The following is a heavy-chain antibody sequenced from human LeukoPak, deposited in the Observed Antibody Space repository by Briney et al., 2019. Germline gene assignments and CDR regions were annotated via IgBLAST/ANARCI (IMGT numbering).Heavy chain of an antibody. J-gene: IGHJ4*02. D-gene: IGHD1-1*01. CDR3: ARHLGTYSDH. CDR2: INSDGSST. CDR1: GFXFSGYW. V-gene: IGHV3-74*01. Sequence: GGSLRLSCAASGFXFSGYWIYWVRQAPGKGLVWVSLINSDGSSTNYADSVKGRFTISRDNAKNTLYLQVNSLRADDTAVYYCARHLGTYSDHWGQGTLVTVS.